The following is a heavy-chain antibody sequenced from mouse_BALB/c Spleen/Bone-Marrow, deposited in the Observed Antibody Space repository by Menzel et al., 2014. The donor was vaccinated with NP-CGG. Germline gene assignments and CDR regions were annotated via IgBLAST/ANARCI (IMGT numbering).Heavy chain of an antibody. CDR1: GFTFSSYA. CDR3: ARRGYGLYAMDY. D-gene: IGHD1-1*01. Sequence: EVQGVESGGGLVKPGGSLKLSCAASGFTFSSYAMSWVRQTPEKRLEWVATINSGGGYSYYPDSVKGRFTISRDNAKNTLYVQMSSLRSEDTAMYYCARRGYGLYAMDYWGQGTSVTVSS. J-gene: IGHJ4*01. V-gene: IGHV5-9-3*01. CDR2: INSGGGYS.